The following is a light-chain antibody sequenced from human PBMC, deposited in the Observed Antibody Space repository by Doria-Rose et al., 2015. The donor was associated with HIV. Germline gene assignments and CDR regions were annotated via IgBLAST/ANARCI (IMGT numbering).Light chain of an antibody. CDR3: QQYYDTPS. CDR1: QRVKSSY. V-gene: IGKV3-20*01. CDR2: DAS. J-gene: IGKJ3*01. Sequence: TQSPGTLSLSPGERATLSCRASQRVKSSYLAWYQQKPGQAPRLLIYDASTRATGIPDRFSGSGSGTDFTLTISSLEAEDVAVYYCQQYYDTPSFGPGTTVDIK.